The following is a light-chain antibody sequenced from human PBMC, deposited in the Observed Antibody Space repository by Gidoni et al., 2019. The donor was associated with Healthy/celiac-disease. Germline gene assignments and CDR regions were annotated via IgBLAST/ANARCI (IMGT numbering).Light chain of an antibody. CDR3: SSYTSSSTL. Sequence: QSALTQPASVSGSTGQSSNIYCTGTSSDVGGYNYVSCYQQQPGKAPKLMIYDVSNRPSGVSNRFSCSNSGNTASLTISGLQAEDEADYYCSSYTSSSTLFGGGTKLTVL. CDR2: DVS. V-gene: IGLV2-14*01. J-gene: IGLJ2*01. CDR1: SSDVGGYNY.